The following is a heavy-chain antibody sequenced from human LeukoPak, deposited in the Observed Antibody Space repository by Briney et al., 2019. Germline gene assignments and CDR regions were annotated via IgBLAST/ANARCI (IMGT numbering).Heavy chain of an antibody. D-gene: IGHD1-26*01. J-gene: IGHJ4*02. Sequence: SGGSLRLSCAASGFTVTSYWMHWVRRAPGKGLVWVSRISPDGTSTAYDDPVKGRFTISRDNAQNMLFLQMNGLRVDDTAVYYCVRGAPFDCWGQGTLVTDPS. CDR3: VRGAPFDC. V-gene: IGHV3-74*01. CDR1: GFTVTSYW. CDR2: ISPDGTST.